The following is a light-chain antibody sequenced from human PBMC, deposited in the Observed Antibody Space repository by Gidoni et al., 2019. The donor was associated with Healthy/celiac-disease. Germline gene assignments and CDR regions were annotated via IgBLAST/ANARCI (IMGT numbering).Light chain of an antibody. Sequence: IQMTQSPSSLSASVGDRVTITCRASQSISSLLNWYQQKPGKAPKLLIYAASSLQSGVPSRFSGSGSGTDFTLTISSLQPEDFATYYCQQSYSTPRTFXXXTKVEIK. J-gene: IGKJ1*01. CDR2: AAS. CDR3: QQSYSTPRT. V-gene: IGKV1-39*01. CDR1: QSISSL.